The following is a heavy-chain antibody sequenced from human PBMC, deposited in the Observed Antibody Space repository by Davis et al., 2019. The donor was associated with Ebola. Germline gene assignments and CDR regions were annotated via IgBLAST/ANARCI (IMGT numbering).Heavy chain of an antibody. CDR3: AKGYSGYDWGDYYYGMDV. D-gene: IGHD5-12*01. CDR1: GFTVSSNN. CDR2: ISSSSSYI. Sequence: GESLKISCAAFGFTVSSNNMNWVRQAPGKGLEWVSSISSSSSYIYYADSVKGRFTISRDNAKNSLYLQMNSLRAEDTAVYYCAKGYSGYDWGDYYYGMDVWGQGTTVTVSS. J-gene: IGHJ6*02. V-gene: IGHV3-21*01.